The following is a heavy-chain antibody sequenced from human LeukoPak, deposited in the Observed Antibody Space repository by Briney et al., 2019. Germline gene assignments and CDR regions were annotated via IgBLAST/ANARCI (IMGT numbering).Heavy chain of an antibody. CDR3: ARGKGEGGNSGDY. J-gene: IGHJ4*02. D-gene: IGHD4-23*01. Sequence: VASVKVSCKASGYTFTSYDINWVRQATGQGLEWMGWMNPNSGNTGYAQKSQGRVTMTRNTYISTAYMEMSSLRSEDTAVYYCARGKGEGGNSGDYWGQGTLVTVSS. CDR1: GYTFTSYD. V-gene: IGHV1-8*01. CDR2: MNPNSGNT.